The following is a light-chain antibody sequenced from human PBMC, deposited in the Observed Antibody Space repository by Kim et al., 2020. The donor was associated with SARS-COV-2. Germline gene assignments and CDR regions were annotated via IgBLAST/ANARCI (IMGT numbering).Light chain of an antibody. CDR2: GAS. CDR1: QSVSSN. V-gene: IGKV3-15*01. J-gene: IGKJ2*01. CDR3: QQYDNWPPDT. Sequence: EIVMTQSPATLSVSPGERATLSCRASQSVSSNLAWYQQKPGQAPRLVIYGASTRATGVPARFSGRVSKTDFTLTISSLQSEDFAVYYCQQYDNWPPDTFGQGTKLEI.